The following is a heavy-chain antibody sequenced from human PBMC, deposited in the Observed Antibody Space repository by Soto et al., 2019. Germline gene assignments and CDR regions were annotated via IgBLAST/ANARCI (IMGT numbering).Heavy chain of an antibody. J-gene: IGHJ6*03. D-gene: IGHD6-13*01. Sequence: GGSLRLSCAASGFTVSSNYMSWVRQAPGKGLEWVSVIYSGGSTYYADSVKGRLTISGENSKNTLYLQMNSLRAEDTAVYYWARDRMDSSPRNRNYYYYMDVWGKGTTVTVS. V-gene: IGHV3-66*01. CDR1: GFTVSSNY. CDR3: ARDRMDSSPRNRNYYYYMDV. CDR2: IYSGGST.